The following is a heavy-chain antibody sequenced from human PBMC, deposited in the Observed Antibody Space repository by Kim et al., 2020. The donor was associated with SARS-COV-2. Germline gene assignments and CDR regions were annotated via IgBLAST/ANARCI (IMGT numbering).Heavy chain of an antibody. V-gene: IGHV1-18*01. D-gene: IGHD6-19*01. CDR3: ARRAVAGYYYYYGMDV. Sequence: ASVKVSCKASGYTFTSYGISWVRQAPGQGLEWIGWISAYNGNTNYAQKLQGRATMTTDTSTSTAYMELRSLRSDDTAVYYCARRAVAGYYYYYGMDVWGQGTTVTVSS. CDR2: ISAYNGNT. J-gene: IGHJ6*02. CDR1: GYTFTSYG.